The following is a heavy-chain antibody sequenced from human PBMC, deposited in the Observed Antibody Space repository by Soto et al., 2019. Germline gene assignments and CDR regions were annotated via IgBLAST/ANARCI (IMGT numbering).Heavy chain of an antibody. V-gene: IGHV4-59*01. J-gene: IGHJ6*02. Sequence: SETLSLTCTVSGGSISSYYWSWIRQPPGKGLEWIGYIYYSGSTNYNPSLKSRVTISVDTSKNQFSLKLSSVTAADTAVYYCARFRGIGADTAMVTDYYYYGMDVWGQGTTVTVSS. CDR2: IYYSGST. D-gene: IGHD5-18*01. CDR1: GGSISSYY. CDR3: ARFRGIGADTAMVTDYYYYGMDV.